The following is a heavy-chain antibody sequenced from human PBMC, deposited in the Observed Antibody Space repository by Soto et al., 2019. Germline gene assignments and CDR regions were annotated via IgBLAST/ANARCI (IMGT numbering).Heavy chain of an antibody. Sequence: SETLSLTCTASGGSISSYYWSWIRQPPGKGLEWIGYIYYSGSTNYNPSLKSRVTISVDTSKNQFSLKLSSVTAADTAVYYCARGGPSIAARRAYWFDPWGQGTRVTVSS. CDR1: GGSISSYY. D-gene: IGHD6-6*01. CDR2: IYYSGST. V-gene: IGHV4-59*01. J-gene: IGHJ5*02. CDR3: ARGGPSIAARRAYWFDP.